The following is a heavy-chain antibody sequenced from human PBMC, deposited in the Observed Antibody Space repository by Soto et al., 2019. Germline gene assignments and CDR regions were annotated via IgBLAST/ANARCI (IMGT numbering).Heavy chain of an antibody. D-gene: IGHD3-10*01. Sequence: QVQLVQSGAEVKKPGSSVKVSCTASGGTFNFYSISWVRQAPGQGLEWVGRVIPMVGMSEYAQKFQGRVTITADKSTSTAYMNLRSLRSEDTAVYYCATNYGSGSAHFDYWGQGTXVT. CDR1: GGTFNFYS. CDR3: ATNYGSGSAHFDY. CDR2: VIPMVGMS. J-gene: IGHJ4*02. V-gene: IGHV1-69*02.